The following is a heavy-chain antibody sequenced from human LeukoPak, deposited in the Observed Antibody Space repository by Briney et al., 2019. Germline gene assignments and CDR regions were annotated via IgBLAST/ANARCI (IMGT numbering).Heavy chain of an antibody. V-gene: IGHV3-66*01. CDR1: GFTVSSNY. J-gene: IGHJ4*02. Sequence: GGSLRLSCAASGFTVSSNYMSWVRQAPGKGLEWVSVIYSGGSTYYADSVKGRFTISRDNSKNTLYLQMNSLRAEDTAVCYCARAGGCSSTSCYTDYWGQGTLVTVSS. D-gene: IGHD2-2*01. CDR3: ARAGGCSSTSCYTDY. CDR2: IYSGGST.